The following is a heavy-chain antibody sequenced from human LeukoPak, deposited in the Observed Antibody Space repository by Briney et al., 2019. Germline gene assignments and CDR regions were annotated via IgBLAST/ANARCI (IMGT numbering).Heavy chain of an antibody. J-gene: IGHJ4*02. V-gene: IGHV4-4*02. CDR3: AGLEGRYSTGLYYYFDY. Sequence: SETLSLTCAVSGGSISSINLWSWVRQPPGKGLEWIGEMYLSGTTHYNPSLKSRVTISIDKSRNQLSLELSSVTAADTAVYYCAGLEGRYSTGLYYYFDYWGQGILVTVSS. D-gene: IGHD6-19*01. CDR2: MYLSGTT. CDR1: GGSISSINL.